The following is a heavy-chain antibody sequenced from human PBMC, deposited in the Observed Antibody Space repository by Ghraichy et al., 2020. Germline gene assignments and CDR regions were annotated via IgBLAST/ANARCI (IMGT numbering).Heavy chain of an antibody. CDR3: AKSSGSGWQRPFGY. V-gene: IGHV3-23*01. CDR2: ISGSDGST. Sequence: GGSLRLSCAASGFTFSSFAMTWVRQAPGTGLEWVSAISGSDGSTYYADSVKGRFTISRDNSKNTLYLQMNSLRADDTAVYYSAKSSGSGWQRPFGYWGQGTLITVSS. J-gene: IGHJ4*02. D-gene: IGHD6-19*01. CDR1: GFTFSSFA.